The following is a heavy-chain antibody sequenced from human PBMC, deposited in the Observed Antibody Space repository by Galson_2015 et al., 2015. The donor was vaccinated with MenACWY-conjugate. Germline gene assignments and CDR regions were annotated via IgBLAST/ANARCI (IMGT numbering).Heavy chain of an antibody. CDR1: GFTFSSYA. CDR2: ISGSGGST. CDR3: AKVASGSGWDMGS. V-gene: IGHV3-23*01. D-gene: IGHD6-19*01. Sequence: SLRLSCAASGFTFSSYAMSWVRQAPGKGLEWVSAISGSGGSTNHADSVKGRFTISRDNSKNTLYLQMNSLRAEDTAVYYCAKVASGSGWDMGSWGQGTLVTVSS. J-gene: IGHJ4*02.